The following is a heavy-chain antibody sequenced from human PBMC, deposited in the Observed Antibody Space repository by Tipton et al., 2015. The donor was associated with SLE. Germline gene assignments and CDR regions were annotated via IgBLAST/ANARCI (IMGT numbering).Heavy chain of an antibody. D-gene: IGHD2-15*01. CDR1: GFTFSAYG. V-gene: IGHV3-30*02. Sequence: SLRLSCAASGFTFSAYGMNWVRQAPGKGLEWVASIRYDGNNENYADSVKGRFTISRDNSKNTLYVQMNSLRAEDTAIYYCVKDQRYCLGSNCDDYYFDLWGRGTLVTVSS. CDR2: IRYDGNNE. J-gene: IGHJ2*01. CDR3: VKDQRYCLGSNCDDYYFDL.